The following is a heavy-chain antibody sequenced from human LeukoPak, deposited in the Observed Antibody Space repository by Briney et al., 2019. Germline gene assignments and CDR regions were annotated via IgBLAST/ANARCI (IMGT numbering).Heavy chain of an antibody. CDR2: INHSGST. CDR1: GGSFSGYY. D-gene: IGHD4-17*01. J-gene: IGHJ4*02. CDR3: ARLPGDHAF. V-gene: IGHV4-34*01. Sequence: SETLSLTCAVYGGSFSGYYWSWIRQPPGKGLEWIGEINHSGSTNYNPSLKSRVTISVDTSKNQFSLKLSSVTAADTAVYYCARLPGDHAFWGQGTLVTVSS.